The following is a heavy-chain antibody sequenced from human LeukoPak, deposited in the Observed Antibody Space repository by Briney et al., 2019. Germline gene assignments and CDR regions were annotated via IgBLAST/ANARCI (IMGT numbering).Heavy chain of an antibody. CDR2: IYYSGST. CDR1: GGSISGYY. CDR3: ARGSRSPAAFDY. D-gene: IGHD6-13*01. Sequence: SETLSLTCTVSGGSISGYYWSWIRQPPGKGLEWIGYIYYSGSTNYNPSLKSRVTISVDTSKNQFSLKLSSVTAADTAVYYCARGSRSPAAFDYWGQGTLVTVSS. J-gene: IGHJ4*02. V-gene: IGHV4-59*01.